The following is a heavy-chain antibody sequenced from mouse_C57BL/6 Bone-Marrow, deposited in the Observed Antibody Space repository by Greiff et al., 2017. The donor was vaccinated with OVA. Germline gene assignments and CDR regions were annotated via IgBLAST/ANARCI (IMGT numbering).Heavy chain of an antibody. Sequence: VKVVESGPGLVQPSQSLSITCTVSGFSLTSYGVHWVRQSPGKGLEWLGVIWRGGSTDYNAAFMSRLSITKDNSKSQVFFKMNSLQADDTAIYYCAKNPYGSMDYWGQGTSVTVSS. J-gene: IGHJ4*01. V-gene: IGHV2-5*01. CDR3: AKNPYGSMDY. D-gene: IGHD1-1*01. CDR1: GFSLTSYG. CDR2: IWRGGST.